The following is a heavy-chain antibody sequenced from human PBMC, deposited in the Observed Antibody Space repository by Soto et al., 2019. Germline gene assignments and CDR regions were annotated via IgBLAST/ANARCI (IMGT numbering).Heavy chain of an antibody. J-gene: IGHJ4*02. CDR1: GFIFSDHY. CDR3: VRGPHYGAWVDYFDN. V-gene: IGHV3-11*01. D-gene: IGHD3-10*01. CDR2: ITKSGSSA. Sequence: GGSLRLSCAASGFIFSDHYMVWIRQAPGKGLEWLSYITKSGSSARYADSVNGRITISRDNTKNSLFLQMNSLRDEDTGIYYCVRGPHYGAWVDYFDNWGQGTLVTVSS.